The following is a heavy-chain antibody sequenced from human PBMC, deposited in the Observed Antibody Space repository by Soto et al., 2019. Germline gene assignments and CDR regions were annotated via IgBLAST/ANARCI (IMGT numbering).Heavy chain of an antibody. V-gene: IGHV1-3*01. CDR1: GYTFTSYA. D-gene: IGHD3-10*01. CDR2: INAGNGNT. J-gene: IGHJ5*02. Sequence: ASVKVSCKASGYTFTSYAMHWVRQAPGQRLEWMGWINAGNGNTKYSQKFQGRVNITRDTSASTAYMELSSLRSEDTAVYYCARAPITMVRGVIRFNWFDTWGQGTLVTVSS. CDR3: ARAPITMVRGVIRFNWFDT.